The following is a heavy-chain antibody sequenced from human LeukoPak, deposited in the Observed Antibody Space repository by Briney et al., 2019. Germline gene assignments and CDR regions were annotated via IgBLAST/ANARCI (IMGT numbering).Heavy chain of an antibody. CDR2: INPSGGST. V-gene: IGHV1-46*01. CDR3: AREGPGDDFWSGYRLTYYYGMDV. D-gene: IGHD3-3*01. J-gene: IGHJ6*02. Sequence: ASVKVSCKASGYTFTSYHMHWVRQAPGQGLEWMGIINPSGGSTSYAQKFQGRVTMTRDTSTSTVYMELSSLRSEDTAMYYCAREGPGDDFWSGYRLTYYYGMDVWGQGTTVTVSS. CDR1: GYTFTSYH.